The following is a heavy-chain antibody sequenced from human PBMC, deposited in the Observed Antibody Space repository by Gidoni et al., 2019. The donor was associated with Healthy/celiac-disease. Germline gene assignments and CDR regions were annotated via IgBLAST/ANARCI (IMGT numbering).Heavy chain of an antibody. D-gene: IGHD3-10*01. V-gene: IGHV3-33*01. CDR2: IWYDGSNK. J-gene: IGHJ3*02. CDR3: ARPPSFGGPWATHAFDI. CDR1: GFTFSSYG. Sequence: QVQLVESGGGVVQPGRSLRLSCAASGFTFSSYGMHWVRQAPGKGLEWVAVIWYDGSNKYYADSVKGRFTISRDNSKNTLYLQMNSLRAEDTAVYYCARPPSFGGPWATHAFDIWGQGTMVTVSS.